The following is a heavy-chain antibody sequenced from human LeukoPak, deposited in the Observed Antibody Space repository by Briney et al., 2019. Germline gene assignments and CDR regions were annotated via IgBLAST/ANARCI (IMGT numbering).Heavy chain of an antibody. CDR3: ARGSLNHDHFDS. D-gene: IGHD1-14*01. V-gene: IGHV4-39*07. CDR1: SGSIITTSYY. Sequence: PSETLSFTCSVASGSIITTSYYCAWIRQPPGKGLEWIGAINHLGSTYYSPSLKSRVTISGDSSNNHCSLRLPSVTAADTAVYFCARGSLNHDHFDSWGQGHLVTVSS. CDR2: INHLGST. J-gene: IGHJ4*02.